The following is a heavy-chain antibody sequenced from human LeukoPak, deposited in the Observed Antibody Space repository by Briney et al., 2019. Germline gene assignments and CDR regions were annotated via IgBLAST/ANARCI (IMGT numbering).Heavy chain of an antibody. CDR3: ARGYGGDGYNLYFYGMDV. V-gene: IGHV3-48*04. CDR1: EFTFSSYS. Sequence: GGSLRLSCAASEFTFSSYSMNWVRQAPGKGLEWVSYINGYSSTIYYADSVKGRFTISRDNAKNSLYLQMNRLRAEDTAVYYCARGYGGDGYNLYFYGMDVWGQGTTVTVSS. CDR2: INGYSSTI. J-gene: IGHJ6*02. D-gene: IGHD5-24*01.